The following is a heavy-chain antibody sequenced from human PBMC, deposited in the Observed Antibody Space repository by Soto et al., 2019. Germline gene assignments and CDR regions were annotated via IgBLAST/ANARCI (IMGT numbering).Heavy chain of an antibody. D-gene: IGHD5-18*01. CDR1: GYTFTSYD. J-gene: IGHJ6*02. CDR2: MNPNSGNT. CDR3: ARAAGVNLDTAMAAYYHGMDV. V-gene: IGHV1-8*01. Sequence: SVKVSCKASGYTFTSYDINWVRQATGQGLEWMGWMNPNSGNTGYAQKFQGRVTMTRNTYTSTAYMEMSSLRSEDTAVYYCARAAGVNLDTAMAAYYHGMDVWSQ.